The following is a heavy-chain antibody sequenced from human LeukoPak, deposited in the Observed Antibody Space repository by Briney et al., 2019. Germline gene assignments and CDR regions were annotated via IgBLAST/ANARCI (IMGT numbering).Heavy chain of an antibody. CDR2: IIPILGIA. Sequence: ASVKVSCKASGGTFSSYAISWVRQAPGQGLEWMGRIIPILGIANYAQKFQGRVTITADKSTSTAYTELSSLRSEDTAVYYCASGDGYNFYWGQGTLVTVSS. CDR1: GGTFSSYA. D-gene: IGHD5-24*01. V-gene: IGHV1-69*04. J-gene: IGHJ4*02. CDR3: ASGDGYNFY.